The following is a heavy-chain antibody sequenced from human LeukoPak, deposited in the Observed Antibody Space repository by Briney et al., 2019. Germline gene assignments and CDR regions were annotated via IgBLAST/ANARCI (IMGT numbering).Heavy chain of an antibody. D-gene: IGHD2-15*01. CDR2: ISGSGGST. V-gene: IGHV3-23*01. J-gene: IGHJ6*02. Sequence: PGGSLRLSCAASGFTFSSYAMSWVRQAPGKGLEWVSAISGSGGSTYYADSVKGRFTISRDNSKNTLYLQMNSLRAEDTAVYYCAKAGAVVVAAQGYGMDVWGQGTTVTVSS. CDR1: GFTFSSYA. CDR3: AKAGAVVVAAQGYGMDV.